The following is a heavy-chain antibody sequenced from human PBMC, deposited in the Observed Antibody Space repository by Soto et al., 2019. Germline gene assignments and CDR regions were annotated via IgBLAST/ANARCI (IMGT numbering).Heavy chain of an antibody. CDR3: ARDISGYYYPYYYYYYGMDV. D-gene: IGHD3-22*01. CDR1: GYTFTSYG. Sequence: ASVKVSCKAPGYTFTSYGISWVRQAPGQGLEWMGWISAYNGNTNYAQKLQGRVTMTTDTSTSTAYMELRSLRSDDTAVYYCARDISGYYYPYYYYYYGMDVWGQGTTVTVSS. J-gene: IGHJ6*02. CDR2: ISAYNGNT. V-gene: IGHV1-18*01.